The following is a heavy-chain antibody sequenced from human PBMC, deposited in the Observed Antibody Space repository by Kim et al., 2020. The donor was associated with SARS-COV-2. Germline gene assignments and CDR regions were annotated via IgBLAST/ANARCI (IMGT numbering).Heavy chain of an antibody. D-gene: IGHD6-13*01. V-gene: IGHV6-1*01. CDR1: GDSVSSNSAA. J-gene: IGHJ5*02. Sequence: SQTLSLTCAISGDSVSSNSAAWNWIRQSPSRGLEWLGRTYYRSKWYNDYAVSVKSRITINPDTSKNQFSLQLNSVTPEDTAVYYCARVAEGLLPRYRSIAAAGRTEYWFDPWGQGTLVTVSS. CDR2: TYYRSKWYN. CDR3: ARVAEGLLPRYRSIAAAGRTEYWFDP.